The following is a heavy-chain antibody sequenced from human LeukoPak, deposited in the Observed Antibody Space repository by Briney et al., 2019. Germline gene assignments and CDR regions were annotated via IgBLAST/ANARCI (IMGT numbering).Heavy chain of an antibody. CDR1: GGSISSSNW. Sequence: SGTLSLTCAVSGGSISSSNWWSWVRQPPGKGLEWIGEIYHSGSTNYNPSLKSRVTISVDKSKNQFSLKLSSVTAADTAVYYCARDKDISGWTYYFDYWGQGTLVTVSS. D-gene: IGHD6-19*01. V-gene: IGHV4-4*02. J-gene: IGHJ4*02. CDR3: ARDKDISGWTYYFDY. CDR2: IYHSGST.